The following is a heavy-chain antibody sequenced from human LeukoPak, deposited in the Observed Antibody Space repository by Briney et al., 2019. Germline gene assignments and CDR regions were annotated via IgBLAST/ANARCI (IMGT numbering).Heavy chain of an antibody. D-gene: IGHD3-9*01. CDR3: ARLDRAPPLRYFDSEYNAFDI. Sequence: GEPLNFSGQAPGSSSITFLFTGAGQMPGKGLEWMGIFDPSDSFTNYHPSFQGHVTISADESISTAYLQWSRLKASDTAMYYCARLDRAPPLRYFDSEYNAFDIWGQGTMVTV. J-gene: IGHJ3*02. V-gene: IGHV5-10-1*01. CDR2: FDPSDSFT. CDR1: GSSSITFL.